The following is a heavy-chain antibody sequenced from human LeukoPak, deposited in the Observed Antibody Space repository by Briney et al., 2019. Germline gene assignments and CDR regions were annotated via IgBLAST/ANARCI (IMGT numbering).Heavy chain of an antibody. CDR3: TNTLATSGY. CDR1: GLTFSNYW. CDR2: INKDGSEK. J-gene: IGHJ4*02. Sequence: PGGSLRLSCTASGLTFSNYWTTWVRQAPGKGLEWAATINKDGSEKHYVDSVRGRFTISRDNAKNSVFLQMNSLRVEDTAVYYCTNTLATSGYWGQGTLVTVSS. D-gene: IGHD1-1*01. V-gene: IGHV3-7*01.